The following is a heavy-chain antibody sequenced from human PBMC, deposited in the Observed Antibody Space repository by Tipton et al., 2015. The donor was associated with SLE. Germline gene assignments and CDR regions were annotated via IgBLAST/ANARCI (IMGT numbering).Heavy chain of an antibody. Sequence: TLSLTCTVSGGSISSYYWSWLRQPPGKGLEWIGYIYYSGSTNYNPSLRSRVTISVDTSKNQFSLKLSSVTAADTALYYCARLVAGFDYWGQGTLVTVSS. CDR3: ARLVAGFDY. V-gene: IGHV4-59*08. CDR1: GGSISSYY. D-gene: IGHD2-15*01. CDR2: IYYSGST. J-gene: IGHJ4*02.